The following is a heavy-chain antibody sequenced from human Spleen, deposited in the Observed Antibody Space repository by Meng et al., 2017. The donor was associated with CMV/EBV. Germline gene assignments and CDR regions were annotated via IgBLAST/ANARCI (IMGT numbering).Heavy chain of an antibody. CDR2: MSPSSGNT. CDR3: AREASGSYYSNWFDP. J-gene: IGHJ5*02. V-gene: IGHV1-8*01. Sequence: SGYGFTSYDIHWVRQATGQGLEWMGWMSPSSGNTGYAQRFQGRVTMTRNTSMRTVYMELSGLRSEDAAVYYCAREASGSYYSNWFDPWGQGTLVTVSS. D-gene: IGHD1-26*01. CDR1: GYGFTSYD.